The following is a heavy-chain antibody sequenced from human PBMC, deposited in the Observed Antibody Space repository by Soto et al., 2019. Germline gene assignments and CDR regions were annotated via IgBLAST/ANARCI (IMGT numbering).Heavy chain of an antibody. D-gene: IGHD3-10*01. V-gene: IGHV3-23*01. J-gene: IGHJ4*02. Sequence: LRLSCAASGFTFSSYAMSWVRQAAGKGLEWVASIGGTDGKTYYADSVKGRFTISRDNFEKTLYLQMSRLGAEDTAVYFCAKGMVRRSAGAAGSFYFLGQGALVTVPS. CDR1: GFTFSSYA. CDR3: AKGMVRRSAGAAGSFYF. CDR2: IGGTDGKT.